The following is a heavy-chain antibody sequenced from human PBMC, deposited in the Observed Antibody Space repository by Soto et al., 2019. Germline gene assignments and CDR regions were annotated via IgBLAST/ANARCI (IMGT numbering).Heavy chain of an antibody. CDR2: FDPEDGET. D-gene: IGHD7-27*01. CDR1: GYTLTELS. J-gene: IGHJ5*02. Sequence: ASVKVSCKVSGYTLTELSMHWVRQAPGKGLEWMGGFDPEDGETIYAQKFQGRATMTEDTSTDTAYMELSSLRSEDTAVYYCATDRPTLTGEAGWFDPWGKGTRVTVSS. V-gene: IGHV1-24*01. CDR3: ATDRPTLTGEAGWFDP.